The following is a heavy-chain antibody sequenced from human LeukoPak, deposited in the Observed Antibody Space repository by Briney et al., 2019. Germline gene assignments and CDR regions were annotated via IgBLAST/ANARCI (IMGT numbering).Heavy chain of an antibody. J-gene: IGHJ3*02. CDR1: GFTFSSYG. D-gene: IGHD5-12*01. CDR3: AKARQGYDFDI. CDR2: ISGSGGTT. Sequence: GGSLRLSCAVSGFTFSSYGMTWVRQAPGKGLEWVSGISGSGGTTHYADSVKGRFTISRDNSKNTLYLQMRSLRAEDTAVYFCAKARQGYDFDIWGQGTMVTVS. V-gene: IGHV3-23*01.